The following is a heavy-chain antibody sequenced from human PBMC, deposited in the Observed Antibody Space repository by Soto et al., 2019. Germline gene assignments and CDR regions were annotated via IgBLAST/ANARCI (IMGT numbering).Heavy chain of an antibody. J-gene: IGHJ4*02. V-gene: IGHV3-7*01. CDR1: GFTFSSYW. CDR3: ARGPYYYGSGPSDY. D-gene: IGHD3-10*01. Sequence: AGGSLRLSCAASGFTFSSYWMSWVRQAPGKGLEWVANIKQDGSEKYYVDSVKGRFTISRDNAKNSLYLQMNSLRAEDTAVYYCARGPYYYGSGPSDYWGQGTLVTVSS. CDR2: IKQDGSEK.